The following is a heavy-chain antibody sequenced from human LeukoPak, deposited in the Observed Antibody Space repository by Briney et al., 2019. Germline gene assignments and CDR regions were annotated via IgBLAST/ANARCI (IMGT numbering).Heavy chain of an antibody. Sequence: PSETLSLTCSVSGGSTRTSTSYWGWVRQPPGKGLEWIGSIHYSGSTYKNPSLKSRVTISMDTSGSQFSLKVTSLTAADSAVYFWAREFSSPRYSRDFWGRGTTVTFSS. CDR1: GGSTRTSTSY. D-gene: IGHD6-6*01. CDR3: AREFSSPRYSRDF. J-gene: IGHJ6*03. CDR2: IHYSGST. V-gene: IGHV4-39*07.